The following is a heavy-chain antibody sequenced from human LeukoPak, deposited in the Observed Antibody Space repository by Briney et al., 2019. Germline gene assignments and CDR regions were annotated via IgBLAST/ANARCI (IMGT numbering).Heavy chain of an antibody. D-gene: IGHD4-11*01. CDR1: GLTFSSYA. V-gene: IGHV3-23*01. Sequence: GGSLRLSCAASGLTFSSYAMSWVRQAPGKGLEWVSAISGSGGSTYHADSVKGRFTISRDNSKNTLYLQMNSLRAEDTAVYYCAKDYSNYEYYFDYWGQGTLVTVSS. CDR3: AKDYSNYEYYFDY. CDR2: ISGSGGST. J-gene: IGHJ4*02.